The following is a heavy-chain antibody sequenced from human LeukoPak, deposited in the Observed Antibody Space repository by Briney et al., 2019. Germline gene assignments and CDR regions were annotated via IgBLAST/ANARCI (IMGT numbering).Heavy chain of an antibody. D-gene: IGHD6-6*01. CDR3: ARNEYSSSLGAEYYYYYGMDV. Sequence: KSSETLSLTCAVYGGSFSGYYWSWIRQPPGKGLEWIGEINHSGSTNYNPSLKSRVTISVDTSKNQFSLKLSSVTAADTAVYYCARNEYSSSLGAEYYYYYGMDVWGQGTTVTVSS. V-gene: IGHV4-34*01. J-gene: IGHJ6*02. CDR2: INHSGST. CDR1: GGSFSGYY.